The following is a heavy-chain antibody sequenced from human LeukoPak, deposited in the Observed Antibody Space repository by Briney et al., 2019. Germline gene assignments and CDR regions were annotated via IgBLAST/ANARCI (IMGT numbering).Heavy chain of an antibody. CDR3: AKIAIVIVVVPAATDY. V-gene: IGHV3-23*01. Sequence: PGGSLRLSCAASGFTFSSYAMSWVRQAPGKGLEWVSAISGSGGSTYYADSVKGRFTISRDNSKNTLYLQMNSLRAEDTAVYYCAKIAIVIVVVPAATDYWGQGTLVTVSS. D-gene: IGHD2-2*01. J-gene: IGHJ4*02. CDR2: ISGSGGST. CDR1: GFTFSSYA.